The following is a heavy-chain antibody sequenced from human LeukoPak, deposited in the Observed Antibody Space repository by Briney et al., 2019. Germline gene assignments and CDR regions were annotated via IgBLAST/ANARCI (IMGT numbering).Heavy chain of an antibody. Sequence: GGSLGLSCAASGFTVSNNYMSWIRQAPGKGLEWVSYISSSGSTIYYADSVKGRFTISRDNAKNSLYLQMNSLRAEDTAVYYCARDFLIAADYYYGMDVWGQGTTVTVSS. J-gene: IGHJ6*02. V-gene: IGHV3-11*01. CDR1: GFTVSNNY. CDR2: ISSSGSTI. D-gene: IGHD6-13*01. CDR3: ARDFLIAADYYYGMDV.